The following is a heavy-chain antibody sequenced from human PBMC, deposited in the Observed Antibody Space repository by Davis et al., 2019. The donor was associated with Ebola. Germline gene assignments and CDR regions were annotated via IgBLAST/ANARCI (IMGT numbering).Heavy chain of an antibody. V-gene: IGHV3-7*01. J-gene: IGHJ4*02. CDR2: TNPDESEK. D-gene: IGHD5-12*01. CDR1: GFSFSSFA. Sequence: PAGSLRLSCAASGFSFSSFAMNWVRQAPGKGLEWVASTNPDESEKYYVDSARGRFTISRDNSKSTLYLQMNSLRTEDTAVYYCAREGPAGGYDLGDYWGQGTLVTVSS. CDR3: AREGPAGGYDLGDY.